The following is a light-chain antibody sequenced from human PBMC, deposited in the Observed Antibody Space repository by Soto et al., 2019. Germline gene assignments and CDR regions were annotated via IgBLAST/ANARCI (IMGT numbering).Light chain of an antibody. J-gene: IGLJ7*01. CDR3: QTWGPGIRV. V-gene: IGLV4-69*01. CDR1: SGHSGYA. CDR2: VNSDGSH. Sequence: QPVLTQSPSASASLGASVKLTCTVSSGHSGYAIAWHQQQPEKGPRYLMKVNSDGSHSKGDGIPDRFSGSSSGAERYLTISSLQSEDEADYYCQTWGPGIRVFGGGTQLTVL.